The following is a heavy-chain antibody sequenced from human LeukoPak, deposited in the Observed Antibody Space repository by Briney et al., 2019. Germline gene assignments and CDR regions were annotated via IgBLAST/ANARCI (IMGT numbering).Heavy chain of an antibody. CDR2: ISSSNNYI. CDR3: ARRSPNYYFDY. CDR1: GFTVSNYN. Sequence: GGFLRLSCAASGFTVSNYNMNWVRQAPGKGLEWVSSISSSNNYIYYADSVKGRFTISRDNAKNSLYLQMNSLRAEDTAVYYCARRSPNYYFDYWGEGTPVSVSS. V-gene: IGHV3-21*01. J-gene: IGHJ4*02.